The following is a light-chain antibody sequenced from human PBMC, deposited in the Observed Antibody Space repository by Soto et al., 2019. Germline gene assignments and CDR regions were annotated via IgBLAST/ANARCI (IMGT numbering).Light chain of an antibody. CDR2: GAS. J-gene: IGKJ1*01. CDR3: QQYNNWPPDRT. CDR1: QSVGSN. V-gene: IGKV3-15*01. Sequence: EIVMTQSPATLSVSPGERATLSCRASQSVGSNLAWYQQKPGQAPRLLIYGASTRATGIPARFSGSGSGKECSLTISSLQSEDFAIYFCQQYNNWPPDRTFGQGTKVEIK.